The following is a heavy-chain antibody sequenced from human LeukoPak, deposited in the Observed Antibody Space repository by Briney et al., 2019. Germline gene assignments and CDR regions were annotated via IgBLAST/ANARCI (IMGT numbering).Heavy chain of an antibody. Sequence: GRSLRLSCAASGFTFSSYGMHWVRQAPGKGLEWVAVIWYDGSNKYYADSVKGRFTISRDNSKNTLYLQMNSLRAEDTAVYYCARGNGYNYGYLDYWAREPWSPSPQ. V-gene: IGHV3-33*01. D-gene: IGHD5-18*01. CDR3: ARGNGYNYGYLDY. CDR2: IWYDGSNK. CDR1: GFTFSSYG. J-gene: IGHJ4*02.